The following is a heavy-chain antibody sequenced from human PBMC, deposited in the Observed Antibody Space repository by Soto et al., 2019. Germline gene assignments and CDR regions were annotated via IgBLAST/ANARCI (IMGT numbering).Heavy chain of an antibody. D-gene: IGHD4-4*01. V-gene: IGHV3-74*01. CDR3: ARDVSNSVDY. CDR1: GFTFSSYW. CDR2: IGSNGRST. J-gene: IGHJ4*02. Sequence: EVQLVESGGGLVQPGGSLRLSCAASGFTFSSYWMHWVRQVPGKGLVWVSRIGSNGRSTNYADSVKGRFTISRDNAKNTLFLQMISLRAEDTAVYCGARDVSNSVDYWGQGTLVTVSS.